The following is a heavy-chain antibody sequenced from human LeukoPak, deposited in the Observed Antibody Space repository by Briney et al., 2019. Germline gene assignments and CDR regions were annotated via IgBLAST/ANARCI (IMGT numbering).Heavy chain of an antibody. V-gene: IGHV3-11*04. CDR1: GYMFSDYY. D-gene: IGHD3-10*01. J-gene: IGHJ4*01. CDR3: ATYGSGSGTFFDS. Sequence: GGSLRLSCAVSGYMFSDYYMSWIRQAPEKGLEWLSYISHSGSTIYYADSVEGRFTVSRDNAKSSLYLQMNNLRAEDTALYYCATYGSGSGTFFDSWGQGTLVTVSS. CDR2: ISHSGSTI.